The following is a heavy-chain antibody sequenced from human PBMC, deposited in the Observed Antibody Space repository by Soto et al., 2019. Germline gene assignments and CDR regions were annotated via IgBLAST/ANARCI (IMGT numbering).Heavy chain of an antibody. CDR1: GFTFSSYG. CDR3: ARESPYSSSWRYFDY. J-gene: IGHJ4*02. D-gene: IGHD6-13*01. CDR2: IWYDGSNK. Sequence: QVQLVESGGGVVQPGRSLRLSCAASGFTFSSYGMHWVRQAPGKGLEWVAVIWYDGSNKYYADSVKGRFTISRDNSQNTLYLQRNSLRAEDTAVYYCARESPYSSSWRYFDYWGQGTLVTVSS. V-gene: IGHV3-33*01.